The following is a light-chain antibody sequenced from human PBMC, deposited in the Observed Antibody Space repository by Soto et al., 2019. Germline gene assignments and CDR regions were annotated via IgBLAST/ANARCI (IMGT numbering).Light chain of an antibody. V-gene: IGKV1-5*01. Sequence: DIQMTQSPSTLSASVGDRVTITCRASQSISTWLAWHQQKPGEAPKVLIYDASTLQSGVPSRFSGSGSGTEFTLTISSLQPDDFATYYCQQYNTYWTFGQGTKVDIK. CDR2: DAS. CDR3: QQYNTYWT. J-gene: IGKJ1*01. CDR1: QSISTW.